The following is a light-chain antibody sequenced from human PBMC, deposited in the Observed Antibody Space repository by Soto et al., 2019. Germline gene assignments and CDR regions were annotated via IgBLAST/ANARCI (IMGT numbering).Light chain of an antibody. CDR3: QQSYSTPLT. V-gene: IGKV1-39*01. CDR1: QSISSY. Sequence: DLQMTQSPSSLSASVGDRVTITCRASQSISSYLNWYQQKPWKAPKLLIYAASSLQSGVPSRFSGSGSWTYFTLTISSLPPEEFATYYCQQSYSTPLTFGGGTKVEIK. J-gene: IGKJ4*01. CDR2: AAS.